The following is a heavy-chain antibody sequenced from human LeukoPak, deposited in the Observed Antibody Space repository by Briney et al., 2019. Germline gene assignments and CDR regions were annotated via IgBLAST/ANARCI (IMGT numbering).Heavy chain of an antibody. CDR1: GFTFSSYA. CDR2: ISGSGGST. J-gene: IGHJ4*02. D-gene: IGHD1-26*01. CDR3: AKVRGNSGSYYPDYFDY. Sequence: PGGSLRLSCAASGFTFSSYAMSWVRQAPGKGLEWVSAISGSGGSTYYADSVRGRFTISRDNSKNTLYLQMNSLRAEDTAVYYCAKVRGNSGSYYPDYFDYWGQGTLVTVSS. V-gene: IGHV3-23*01.